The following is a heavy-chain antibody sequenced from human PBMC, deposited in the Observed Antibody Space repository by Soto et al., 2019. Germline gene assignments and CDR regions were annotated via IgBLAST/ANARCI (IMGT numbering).Heavy chain of an antibody. V-gene: IGHV3-23*01. J-gene: IGHJ4*02. CDR2: ITGNGDTT. CDR3: AKIDGYFDY. CDR1: GFTFINTG. Sequence: PXESLKVSCAGSGFTFINTGMSWVRQAPGQGLEWVSAITGNGDTTYYADSVKGRFTISRDNSKSTLYLQMNSLRAEDTAVYYCAKIDGYFDYCGQGTLVTVSS. D-gene: IGHD3-22*01.